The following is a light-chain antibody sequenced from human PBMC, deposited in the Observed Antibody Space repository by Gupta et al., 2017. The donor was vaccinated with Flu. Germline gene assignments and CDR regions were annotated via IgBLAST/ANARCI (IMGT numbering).Light chain of an antibody. CDR2: RNE. Sequence: VTITCSGSSSDIGSNFVYWDQQFPGTATTLLIYRNEKRPSGVPDRFAASKSGTSASLAISGLRAEDEADYYCDTWDDRLSHNWVFGGGTKLTVL. V-gene: IGLV1-47*01. CDR1: SSDIGSNF. J-gene: IGLJ3*02. CDR3: DTWDDRLSHNWV.